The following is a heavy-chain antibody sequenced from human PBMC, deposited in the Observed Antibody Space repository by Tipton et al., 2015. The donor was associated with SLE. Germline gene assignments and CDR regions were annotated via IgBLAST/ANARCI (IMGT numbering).Heavy chain of an antibody. CDR3: ARVVRYFDWPYAFDI. D-gene: IGHD3-9*01. Sequence: LRLSCTVSGGSISSSSYYWGWIRQPPGKGLEWIGSIYYSGSTYYNPSLKSRVTISVDTSKNQFSLKLSSVTAADTAVYYCARVVRYFDWPYAFDIWGQGTMVTVSS. CDR1: GGSISSSSYY. CDR2: IYYSGST. V-gene: IGHV4-39*07. J-gene: IGHJ3*02.